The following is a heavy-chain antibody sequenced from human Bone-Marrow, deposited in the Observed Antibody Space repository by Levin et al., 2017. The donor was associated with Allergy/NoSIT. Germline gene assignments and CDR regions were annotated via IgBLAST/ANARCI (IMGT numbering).Heavy chain of an antibody. CDR3: ARGPYIQVRFLEWLSAAAPPHYYYYGMDV. CDR2: INHSGST. J-gene: IGHJ6*02. D-gene: IGHD3-3*01. V-gene: IGHV4-34*01. Sequence: SETLSLTCAVYGGSFSGYYWSWIRQPPGKGLEWIGEINHSGSTNYNPSLKSRVTISVDTSKNQFSLKLSSVTAADTAVYYCARGPYIQVRFLEWLSAAAPPHYYYYGMDVWGQGTTVTVSS. CDR1: GGSFSGYY.